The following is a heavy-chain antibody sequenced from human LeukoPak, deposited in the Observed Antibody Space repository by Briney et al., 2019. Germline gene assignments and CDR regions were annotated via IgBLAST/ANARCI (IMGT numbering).Heavy chain of an antibody. CDR1: GFTFTLSSYG. CDR3: SRYNTSSWDY. D-gene: IGHD6-6*01. J-gene: IGHJ4*02. Sequence: PGRSLRLSCAASGFTFTLSSYGMHWVRPAPGKGLEWVAVISYEGSLKYYADSVKGRFTISRDTSKNMLYLQMNSLRAEDTAVYYCSRYNTSSWDYWGQGTLVTVSS. V-gene: IGHV3-33*01. CDR2: ISYEGSLK.